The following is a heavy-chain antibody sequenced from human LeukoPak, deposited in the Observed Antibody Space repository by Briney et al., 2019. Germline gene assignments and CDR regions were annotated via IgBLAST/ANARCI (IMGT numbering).Heavy chain of an antibody. J-gene: IGHJ4*02. V-gene: IGHV3-23*01. CDR3: AKGPKLGDGFHCDY. CDR1: GFIFYNYA. Sequence: GGSLRLSCVASGFIFYNYALSWVRQAPGKGLEWVSGISGSADNTYYADSVKGRFTISRDISKNTVYLQMNNLRVDDTAVHYCAKGPKLGDGFHCDYWGQGTLVTVSS. D-gene: IGHD5-24*01. CDR2: ISGSADNT.